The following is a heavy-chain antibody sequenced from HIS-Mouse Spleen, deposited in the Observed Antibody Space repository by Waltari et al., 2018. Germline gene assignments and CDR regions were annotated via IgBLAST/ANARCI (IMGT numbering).Heavy chain of an antibody. J-gene: IGHJ6*02. CDR1: GYTFTGYY. CDR2: INPNRGCT. CDR3: ARDSIAVMDV. Sequence: QVQLVQSGAEVKKPGASVKVSCKASGYTFTGYYMHWVRQAPGQGFEWMGWINPNRGCTNYAQKFQGRVTMTRDTSISTAYMELSRLRSDDTAVYYCARDSIAVMDVWGQGTTVTVSS. V-gene: IGHV1-2*02. D-gene: IGHD6-19*01.